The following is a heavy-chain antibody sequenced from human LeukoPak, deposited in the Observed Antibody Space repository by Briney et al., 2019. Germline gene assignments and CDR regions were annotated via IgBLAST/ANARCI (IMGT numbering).Heavy chain of an antibody. J-gene: IGHJ4*02. D-gene: IGHD3-10*01. CDR1: GGTFSSYA. V-gene: IGHV1-69*05. Sequence: ASVKVSCKASGGTFSSYAISWVRQAPGQGLEWMGGIIPIFGTANYAQKFQGRVTITTDESTSTAYMELSSLRSEDTAVYYCARGLVEGSGTYGSGSFDYWAREPWSPSPQ. CDR3: ARGLVEGSGTYGSGSFDY. CDR2: IIPIFGTA.